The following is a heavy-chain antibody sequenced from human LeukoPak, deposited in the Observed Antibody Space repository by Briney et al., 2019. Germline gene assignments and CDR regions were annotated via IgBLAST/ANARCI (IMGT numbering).Heavy chain of an antibody. CDR1: GGTFSSYA. V-gene: IGHV1-69*13. Sequence: PGASVNVSCTASGGTFSSYAISRVRQAPGQGLEWMGGIIPIFGTANYAQKFQGRVTITADESTSTAYMELSSLRSEDTAVYYCARAGYDSRGYRDYWGQGTLVTVSS. D-gene: IGHD3-22*01. J-gene: IGHJ4*02. CDR2: IIPIFGTA. CDR3: ARAGYDSRGYRDY.